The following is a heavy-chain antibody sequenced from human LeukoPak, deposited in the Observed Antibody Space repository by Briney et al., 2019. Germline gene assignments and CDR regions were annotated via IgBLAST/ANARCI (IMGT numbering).Heavy chain of an antibody. CDR3: ARGVWGSYRYNDY. D-gene: IGHD3-16*02. CDR1: GFTFSRYA. CDR2: MTSTGGNT. Sequence: GGSLRLSCAASGFTFSRYAMSWVRQTPGKGLEWVSGMTSTGGNTYYADSVKGRFTISRDNSKNTLYLQMNSLRAEDTAVYYCARGVWGSYRYNDYWGQGTLVTVSS. J-gene: IGHJ4*02. V-gene: IGHV3-23*01.